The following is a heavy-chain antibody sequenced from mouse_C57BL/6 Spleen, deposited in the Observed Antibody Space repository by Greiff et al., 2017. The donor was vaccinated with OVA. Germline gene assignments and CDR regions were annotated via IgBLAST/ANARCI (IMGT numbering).Heavy chain of an antibody. Sequence: DVMLVESGGGLVKPGGSLKLSCAASGFTFSSYAMSWVRQTPEKRLEWVATISDGGSYTYYPDNVKGRFTISRDNAKNNLYLQMSHLKSEDTAMYYCARGFTYGADYFDYWGQGTTLTGSS. V-gene: IGHV5-4*03. J-gene: IGHJ2*01. CDR1: GFTFSSYA. D-gene: IGHD1-1*01. CDR2: ISDGGSYT. CDR3: ARGFTYGADYFDY.